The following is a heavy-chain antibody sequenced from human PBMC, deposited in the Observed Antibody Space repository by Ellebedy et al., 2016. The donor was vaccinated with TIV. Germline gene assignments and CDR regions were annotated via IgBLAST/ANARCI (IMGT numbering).Heavy chain of an antibody. CDR2: IIPILGIA. J-gene: IGHJ6*02. Sequence: ASVKVSCKASGGTFSSYAISWVRQAPGQGLEWMGRIIPILGIANYAQKFQGRVTITADKSTSTAYMELSSLRSEDTAVYYCAREDVLAAADRYYYYGMDVWGQGTTVTVSS. CDR1: GGTFSSYA. D-gene: IGHD6-13*01. V-gene: IGHV1-69*04. CDR3: AREDVLAAADRYYYYGMDV.